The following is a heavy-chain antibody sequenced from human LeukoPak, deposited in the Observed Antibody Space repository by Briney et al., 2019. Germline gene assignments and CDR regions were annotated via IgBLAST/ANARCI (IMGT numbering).Heavy chain of an antibody. Sequence: GGSPRLSCAASGFIFSDYGMHWVRQAPGKGLEWVAVIWNNGNNRYADSVRGRFTISRDDSKNTLYLQMDSLRAEDTAVYYCASSGSYRFDYWGQGTLVTVSS. D-gene: IGHD1-26*01. CDR2: IWNNGNNR. CDR1: GFIFSDYG. V-gene: IGHV3-33*01. CDR3: ASSGSYRFDY. J-gene: IGHJ4*02.